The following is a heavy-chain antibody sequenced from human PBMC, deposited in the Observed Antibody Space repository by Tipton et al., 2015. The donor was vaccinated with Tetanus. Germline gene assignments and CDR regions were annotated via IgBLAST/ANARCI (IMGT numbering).Heavy chain of an antibody. J-gene: IGHJ5*02. CDR1: GYTFTGYY. V-gene: IGHV1-2*02. D-gene: IGHD6-13*01. Sequence: QSGAEVKKPGASVKVSCKASGYTFTGYYMHWVRQAPGQGLEWMGWINPNSGGTNYAQKFQGRVTMTRDTSISTAYMEVSRLRSDDTAMYYCARGTWLYTSTYHRHWRDPWGQGTLVTVSS. CDR3: ARGTWLYTSTYHRHWRDP. CDR2: INPNSGGT.